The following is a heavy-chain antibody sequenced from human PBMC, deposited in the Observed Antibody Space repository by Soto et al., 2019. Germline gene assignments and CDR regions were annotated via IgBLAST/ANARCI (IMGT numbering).Heavy chain of an antibody. CDR2: FDPEDGET. J-gene: IGHJ3*02. D-gene: IGHD5-12*01. CDR3: ASRDSGYVIDAFDI. V-gene: IGHV1-24*01. CDR1: GYTLTELS. Sequence: GASVKVSCKVSGYTLTELSMHWVRQAPGKGLEWMGGFDPEDGETIYAQKFQGRVTMTEDTSTDTAYMELSSLRSEDTAVYYCASRDSGYVIDAFDIWGQGTMVTVSS.